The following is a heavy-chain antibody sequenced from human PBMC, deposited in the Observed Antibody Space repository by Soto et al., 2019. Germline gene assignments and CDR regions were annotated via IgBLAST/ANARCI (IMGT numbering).Heavy chain of an antibody. CDR1: GFTFSSYG. Sequence: SGWSLRLSCAASGFTFSSYGMHWVRQAPGKGLEWVAFISYDGSNKYYADSVKGRFTISRDNSKNTLYLQMNSLRAEDTAVYYCAKDLTTYYDFWSGYYSRDDYYYGMDVWGQGTTVTVS. CDR2: ISYDGSNK. V-gene: IGHV3-30*18. CDR3: AKDLTTYYDFWSGYYSRDDYYYGMDV. J-gene: IGHJ6*01. D-gene: IGHD3-3*01.